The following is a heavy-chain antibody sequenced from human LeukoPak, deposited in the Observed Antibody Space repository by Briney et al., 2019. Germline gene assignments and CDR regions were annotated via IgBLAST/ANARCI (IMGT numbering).Heavy chain of an antibody. CDR2: IYYRGST. V-gene: IGHV4-39*01. CDR3: ARERRREPFDY. D-gene: IGHD1-1*01. CDR1: GGSISSSSYG. J-gene: IGHJ4*02. Sequence: SETLSLTCTVSGGSISSSSYGWGWIRQPPGKGREWIGSIYYRGSTYYNPSLQSRVTISVDTSNNQFSLQLSSVTAAATAVYYCARERRREPFDYWGQGTLVTVSS.